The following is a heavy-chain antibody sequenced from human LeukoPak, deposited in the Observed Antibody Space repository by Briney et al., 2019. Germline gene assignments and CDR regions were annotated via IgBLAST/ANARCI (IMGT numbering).Heavy chain of an antibody. D-gene: IGHD5-18*01. CDR2: ISYSGAST. J-gene: IGHJ4*02. Sequence: PGGSLRLSCATSGFTFGSYAMNWVRQAPGKGLEWVSGISYSGASTYYGDSVKGRFTISRDNSKNTLYLQMNSLRAEDTAVYYCAKLVSEYSYGQTINYFDYWGQGTLVTVSS. CDR1: GFTFGSYA. V-gene: IGHV3-23*01. CDR3: AKLVSEYSYGQTINYFDY.